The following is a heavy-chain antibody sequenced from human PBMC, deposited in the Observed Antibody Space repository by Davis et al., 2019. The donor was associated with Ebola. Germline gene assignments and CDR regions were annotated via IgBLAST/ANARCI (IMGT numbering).Heavy chain of an antibody. CDR3: ARVGSTSGRDWFDP. V-gene: IGHV4-30-4*01. CDR2: IYSSGSA. D-gene: IGHD2-2*01. Sequence: PSETLSLTCTVSGGSISSGDYYWSWIRQPPGKGLEWIGYIYSSGSAYYNPSLKSRVSMSVNTSKNQFSLNLNSVTAADTAVYYCARVGSTSGRDWFDPWGQGTLLSVSS. CDR1: GGSISSGDYY. J-gene: IGHJ5*02.